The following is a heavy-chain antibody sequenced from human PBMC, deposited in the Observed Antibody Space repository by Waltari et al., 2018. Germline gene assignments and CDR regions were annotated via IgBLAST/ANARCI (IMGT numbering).Heavy chain of an antibody. CDR1: GFTFSSYG. Sequence: QVQLVESGGGVVQPGRSVRLSCAASGFTFSSYGMHWVRQAPGKGIEWVAVISYDGSNKYYADSGKGRLPISRENAKNTLYLQMNSLRGEATAVYYCAKGGRGSAAGGFDYWGQGTLVTVSS. CDR2: ISYDGSNK. D-gene: IGHD6-13*01. CDR3: AKGGRGSAAGGFDY. V-gene: IGHV3-30*18. J-gene: IGHJ4*02.